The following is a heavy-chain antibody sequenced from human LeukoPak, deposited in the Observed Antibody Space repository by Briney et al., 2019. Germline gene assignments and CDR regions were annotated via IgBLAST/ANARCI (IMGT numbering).Heavy chain of an antibody. CDR2: ISPNGVIT. J-gene: IGHJ4*02. CDR1: GFTFSSHG. D-gene: IGHD3-9*01. CDR3: AREDILTGYYKGVDY. Sequence: PGGSLRLSCAASGFTFSSHGMNWVRQAPGKGLEWVSGISPNGVITYYADSVKGRFTISRDNSKGTVYLQMNSLRAEDTAVYYCAREDILTGYYKGVDYWGQGTLVTVSS. V-gene: IGHV3-23*01.